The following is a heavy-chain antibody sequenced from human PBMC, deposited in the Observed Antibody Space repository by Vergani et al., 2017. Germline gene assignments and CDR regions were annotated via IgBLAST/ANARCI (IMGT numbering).Heavy chain of an antibody. J-gene: IGHJ4*02. Sequence: QVQLVQSGAEVKKPGSSVKVSCKASGGTFSSYTISWVRQAPGQGLEWMGRIIPILGIANYAQKFQGRVTITADKSTSTAYMELSSLRSEDTAVYYCARSRSGYYHFDYWGQGTLVTVSS. D-gene: IGHD3-3*01. CDR1: GGTFSSYT. V-gene: IGHV1-69*02. CDR2: IIPILGIA. CDR3: ARSRSGYYHFDY.